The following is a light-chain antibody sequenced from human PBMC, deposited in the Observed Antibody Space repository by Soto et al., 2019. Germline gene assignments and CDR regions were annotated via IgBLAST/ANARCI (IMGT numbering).Light chain of an antibody. J-gene: IGKJ1*01. CDR1: QSVSSN. CDR3: QQYKNWPRT. V-gene: IGKV3-15*01. Sequence: ETVMTQSAATLSVSPGERATLSCRASQSVSSNLAWYQQKPGQAPRLLIYSASTRVTGIPARFSGSGSGTEFTLTISSLQSEDFAVYYCQQYKNWPRTFGQGTKVEIK. CDR2: SAS.